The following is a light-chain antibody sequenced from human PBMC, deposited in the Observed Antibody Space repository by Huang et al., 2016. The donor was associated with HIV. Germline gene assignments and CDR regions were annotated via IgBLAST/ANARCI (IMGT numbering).Light chain of an antibody. Sequence: DIQMTQSPSSLSASVGDRVTITCQASLDISNSLNWYQQKPGNAPRLLLHDASNLETGVPSRFSGSGSGTDFTFTISSLQPEDIATYYCQQYDNLPRTFGQGTKVEIK. J-gene: IGKJ1*01. CDR1: LDISNS. CDR2: DAS. V-gene: IGKV1-33*01. CDR3: QQYDNLPRT.